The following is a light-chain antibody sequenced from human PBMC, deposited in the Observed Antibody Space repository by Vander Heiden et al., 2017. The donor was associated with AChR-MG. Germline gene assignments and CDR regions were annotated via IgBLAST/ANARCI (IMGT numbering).Light chain of an antibody. V-gene: IGLV2-23*02. CDR3: CSYAGSSTVI. J-gene: IGLJ2*01. CDR1: NSDVGSYNL. CDR2: EVT. Sequence: QSALTQPASVSGSPGQSITISCSGANSDVGSYNLVSWYQQHPGKVPKLMIYEVTKRPSGVSNRFSGAKSGSTASLTISGLQAEDEAAYYCCSYAGSSTVIFGGGTKLTVL.